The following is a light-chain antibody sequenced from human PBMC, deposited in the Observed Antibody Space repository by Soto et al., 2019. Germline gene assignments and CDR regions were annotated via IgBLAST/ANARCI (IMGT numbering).Light chain of an antibody. V-gene: IGKV1-39*01. CDR3: QQSYSILIT. J-gene: IGKJ5*01. CDR2: AAS. Sequence: DIQMTQSPSSLSASVGDRVTITCRASQSITSYLSWYQQQPGKAPKLLIYAASSLQSGVPSRFSGSGSGTDFILTISSLQPEDFATYYCQQSYSILITFGPGTRLEIK. CDR1: QSITSY.